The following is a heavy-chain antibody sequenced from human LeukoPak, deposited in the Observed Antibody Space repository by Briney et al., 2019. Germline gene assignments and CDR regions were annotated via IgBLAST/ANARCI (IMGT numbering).Heavy chain of an antibody. CDR1: GYTLTELS. D-gene: IGHD6-13*01. Sequence: ASVKVSCKVSGYTLTELSMHWVRQAPGKGLEWMGGFDPEDGETIYAQKFQGRVTMTEDTSTDTAYMELSSLRSEDTAVYYCARDSSQYSSSWYLDYWGQGTLVTVSS. CDR3: ARDSSQYSSSWYLDY. V-gene: IGHV1-24*01. J-gene: IGHJ4*02. CDR2: FDPEDGET.